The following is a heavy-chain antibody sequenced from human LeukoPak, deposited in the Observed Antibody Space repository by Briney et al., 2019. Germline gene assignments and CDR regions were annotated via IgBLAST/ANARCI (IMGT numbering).Heavy chain of an antibody. CDR3: ARDAGEYYYDSSGYWFDY. CDR1: GFTFSSYW. CDR2: INSDGSST. Sequence: PGGSLRLSCAASGFTFSSYWMHWVRQAPGKGLVWVSRINSDGSSTSYADSVKGRFTIPRDNAKNTLYLQMNSLRAEDTAVYYCARDAGEYYYDSSGYWFDYWGQGTLVTVSS. J-gene: IGHJ4*02. D-gene: IGHD3-22*01. V-gene: IGHV3-74*01.